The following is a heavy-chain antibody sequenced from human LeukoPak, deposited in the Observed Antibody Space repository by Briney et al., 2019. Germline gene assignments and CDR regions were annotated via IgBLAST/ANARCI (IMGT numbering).Heavy chain of an antibody. CDR2: IIPIFGTA. CDR3: ARTSDYGDYPREYYFDY. V-gene: IGHV1-69*05. J-gene: IGHJ4*02. Sequence: SVKVSCKASGGTFSSYAISWVRQAPGQGLEWMGGIIPIFGTANYAQKFQGRVTITTDESTSTAYMELSSLRSEDTAVYYCARTSDYGDYPREYYFDYWGQGTLVTVSS. D-gene: IGHD4-17*01. CDR1: GGTFSSYA.